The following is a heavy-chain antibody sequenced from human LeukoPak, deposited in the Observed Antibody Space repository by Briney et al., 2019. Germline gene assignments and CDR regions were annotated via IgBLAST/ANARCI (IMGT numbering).Heavy chain of an antibody. CDR3: ARDPGDVEMATNSDY. CDR1: GGTFSSYA. Sequence: ASVKVSCKASGGTFSSYAISWVRQAPGQGLEWMGRIIPILGIANYAQKFQGRVTITADKSTSTAYMELSSLRSEDTAVYYCARDPGDVEMATNSDYWGQGTLVTVSS. J-gene: IGHJ4*02. CDR2: IIPILGIA. D-gene: IGHD5-24*01. V-gene: IGHV1-69*04.